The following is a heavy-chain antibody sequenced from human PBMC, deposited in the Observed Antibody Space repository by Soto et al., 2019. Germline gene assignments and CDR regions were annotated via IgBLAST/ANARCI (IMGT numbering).Heavy chain of an antibody. D-gene: IGHD7-27*01. J-gene: IGHJ4*02. CDR3: AKDPWGIGYIDS. CDR2: ISDGGGWT. Sequence: EVQLLESGGGLVQPGGSLRLSCAASGFTFSTYAMSWVRQAPGKGLEWVSSISDGGGWTYFADSVKGRFTISRDNSKNTLYLQMNSLRAEDTAVYYCAKDPWGIGYIDSWGQGTLVTVSS. V-gene: IGHV3-23*01. CDR1: GFTFSTYA.